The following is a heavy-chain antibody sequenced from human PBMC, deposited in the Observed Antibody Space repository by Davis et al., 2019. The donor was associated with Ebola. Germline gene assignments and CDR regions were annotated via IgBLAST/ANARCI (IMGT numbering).Heavy chain of an antibody. V-gene: IGHV3-21*01. CDR1: GFTFSTYS. CDR3: ARHTTH. Sequence: GESLKISCAASGFTFSTYSMSWVRQAPGKGLEWVSSISSDSDYIYYADSAKGRFTISRDNAKNSLYLQMNSLRAEDTAVYYCARHTTHWGQGTLVTVSS. J-gene: IGHJ4*02. CDR2: ISSDSDYI. D-gene: IGHD1-26*01.